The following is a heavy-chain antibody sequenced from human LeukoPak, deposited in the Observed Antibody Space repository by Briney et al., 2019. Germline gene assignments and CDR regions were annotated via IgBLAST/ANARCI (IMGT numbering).Heavy chain of an antibody. CDR2: IYYSGST. J-gene: IGHJ6*03. Sequence: SETLSLTCTVSGGSIRSYYWSWIRQPPGKGLEWIGDIYYSGSTNYNPSLKSRVTISVDTSKNQFSLKLSSVTAADTAVYYCARGGLEWLTPYYYYMDVWGKGTTVTVSS. CDR1: GGSIRSYY. D-gene: IGHD3-3*01. V-gene: IGHV4-59*01. CDR3: ARGGLEWLTPYYYYMDV.